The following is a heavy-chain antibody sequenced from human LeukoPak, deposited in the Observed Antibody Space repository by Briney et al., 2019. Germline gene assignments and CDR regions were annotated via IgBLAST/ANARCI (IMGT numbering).Heavy chain of an antibody. CDR3: ARERYFNLLNYYYYMDV. CDR1: GYTFTGYY. CDR2: INPNSGGT. Sequence: ASVKVSCKASGYTFTGYYMHLVRQAPGQGLEWMGWINPNSGGTNYAQKFQGRVTMTRDTSISTAYMELSRLRSDDTAVYYCARERYFNLLNYYYYMDVWGKGTTVTVSS. J-gene: IGHJ6*03. V-gene: IGHV1-2*02. D-gene: IGHD3-9*01.